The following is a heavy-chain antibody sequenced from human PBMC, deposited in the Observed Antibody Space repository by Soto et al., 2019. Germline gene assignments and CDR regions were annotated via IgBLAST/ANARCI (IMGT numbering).Heavy chain of an antibody. D-gene: IGHD2-21*02. CDR1: GFTFSGSA. CDR3: TTPYETGFDP. CDR2: IRTKPKNYAT. Sequence: EVQLVESGGGLVQPGGSLKLSCAASGFTFSGSAVHWVRQASGKGLEWVGRIRTKPKNYATAYGASVKGRFTIPRDDSKSTAYLQMNTLRTEDTAVYYCTTPYETGFDPWGQGTLVTVAS. J-gene: IGHJ5*02. V-gene: IGHV3-73*01.